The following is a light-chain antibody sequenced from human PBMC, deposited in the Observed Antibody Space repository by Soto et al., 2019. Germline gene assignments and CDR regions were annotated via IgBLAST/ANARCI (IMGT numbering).Light chain of an antibody. CDR2: EVT. J-gene: IGLJ2*01. V-gene: IGLV2-8*01. CDR1: SSDVGDYNY. CDR3: SSYAGRNNVI. Sequence: QSVLTQPPSASGSPGQSVTISCTGTSSDVGDYNYVSWYQQHPGKAPKLMIYEVTKRPSGVPDRFSGSKSGNTASLTVSGLRAEDEADYLCSSYAGRNNVIFGGGTKVTV.